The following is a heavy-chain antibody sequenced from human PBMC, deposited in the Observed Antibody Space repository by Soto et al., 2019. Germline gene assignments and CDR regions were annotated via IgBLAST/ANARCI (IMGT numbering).Heavy chain of an antibody. CDR3: ANSRGGTFLGYHGMDI. D-gene: IGHD3-16*01. CDR2: IIPVFGRV. V-gene: IGHV1-69*01. Sequence: QVQLVQSGPEVKKTGTSVKVSCKASGGTFSSRAISWVRQAPGQGLEWMGGIIPVFGRVNYAEKFQDRVTTTADESTGTVYMELSSLRSEDTALYYWANSRGGTFLGYHGMDIWGQGTTVSVSS. J-gene: IGHJ6*02. CDR1: GGTFSSRA.